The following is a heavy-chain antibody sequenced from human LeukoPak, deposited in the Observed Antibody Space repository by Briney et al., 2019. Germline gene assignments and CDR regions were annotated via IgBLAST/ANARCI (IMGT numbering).Heavy chain of an antibody. D-gene: IGHD6-19*01. CDR3: ATGAVAGTCFDY. CDR1: GFTFSDYY. J-gene: IGHJ4*02. CDR2: ISSSGNTI. V-gene: IGHV3-11*01. Sequence: GGSLRLSCAASGFTFSDYYVSWIRQAPGKGLEWVSYISSSGNTIYYADSVKGRFTISRDNAKNSLYLQMNSLKAEDTAVYYCATGAVAGTCFDYWGQGTLVTVSS.